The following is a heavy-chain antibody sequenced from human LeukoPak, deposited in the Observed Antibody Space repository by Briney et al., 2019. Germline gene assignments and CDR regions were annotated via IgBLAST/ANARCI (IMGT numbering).Heavy chain of an antibody. CDR2: ISSSSSYI. J-gene: IGHJ3*02. Sequence: PGGSLRLSCAASGFTFSSYSMNWVRQAPGKGLEWVSSISSSSSYIYYADSVKGRFTISRDNAKNSLYLQMNSLRAEDTAVYYCAKNSRRPSTYSSGWIEAFDIWGQGTMVTVSS. V-gene: IGHV3-21*04. CDR3: AKNSRRPSTYSSGWIEAFDI. CDR1: GFTFSSYS. D-gene: IGHD6-19*01.